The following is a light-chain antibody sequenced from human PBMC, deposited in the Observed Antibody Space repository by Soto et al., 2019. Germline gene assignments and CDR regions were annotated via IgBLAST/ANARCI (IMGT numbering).Light chain of an antibody. CDR2: KAS. V-gene: IGKV1-5*03. CDR1: QSISSW. CDR3: QQYNSYSKYT. J-gene: IGKJ2*01. Sequence: DIQMTQSPSTLSASVGDRVTITCRASQSISSWLAWYQQKPGKAPKLLIYKASSLESGVPSRFSGSGSGTEFTLTISSLQPDDFATYYCQQYNSYSKYTFXQGTKVDIK.